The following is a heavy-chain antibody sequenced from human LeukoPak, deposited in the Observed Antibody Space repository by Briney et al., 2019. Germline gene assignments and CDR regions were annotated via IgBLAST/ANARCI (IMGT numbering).Heavy chain of an antibody. Sequence: SETLSLTCAVSGYSISSGYYWGWIRQPPGKGLEWFGSIYHSGSTYYNPSLKSRVTISVDTSKNQFSLKLSSVTAADTAVYYCARLYTVTTWVDVWGKGTTVTVSS. CDR1: GYSISSGYY. J-gene: IGHJ6*04. D-gene: IGHD4-17*01. CDR3: ARLYTVTTWVDV. CDR2: IYHSGST. V-gene: IGHV4-38-2*01.